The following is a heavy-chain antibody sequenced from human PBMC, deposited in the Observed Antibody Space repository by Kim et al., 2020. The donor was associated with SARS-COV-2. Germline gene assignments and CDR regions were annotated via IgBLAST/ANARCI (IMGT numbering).Heavy chain of an antibody. CDR3: ARRHSSGSGLDI. D-gene: IGHD3-3*01. J-gene: IGHJ3*02. V-gene: IGHV6-1*01. Sequence: DYAVSVKSRIIINPDTSKNQFSLQLNSVTSEDTAVYYCARRHSSGSGLDIWGQGTMVTVSS.